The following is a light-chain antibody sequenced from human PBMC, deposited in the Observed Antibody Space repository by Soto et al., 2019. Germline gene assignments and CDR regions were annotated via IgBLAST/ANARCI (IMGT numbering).Light chain of an antibody. V-gene: IGLV2-11*01. CDR2: DVN. CDR3: CSYAGSTYV. CDR1: SSDVGSYNY. J-gene: IGLJ1*01. Sequence: QSALTQPRSVSGSPGQSVTISCTGTSSDVGSYNYVSWYQQHPDKAPKTLIFDVNKRPLGVPDRFSGSKSGNTVSLTIFGLQPEDEADYYCCSYAGSTYVFGIGTKVTVL.